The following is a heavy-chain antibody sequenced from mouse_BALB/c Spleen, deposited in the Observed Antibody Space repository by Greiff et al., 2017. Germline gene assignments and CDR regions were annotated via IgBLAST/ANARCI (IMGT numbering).Heavy chain of an antibody. V-gene: IGHV1S41*01. CDR2: IAPGSGST. J-gene: IGHJ1*01. Sequence: DLVKPGASVKLSCKASGYTFTSYWINWIKQRPGQGLEWIGRIAPGSGSTYYNEMFKGKATLTVDTSSSTAYIQLSSLSSEDSAVYFCARREMIKNWYFDVWGAGTTVTVSA. D-gene: IGHD2-4*01. CDR3: ARREMIKNWYFDV. CDR1: GYTFTSYW.